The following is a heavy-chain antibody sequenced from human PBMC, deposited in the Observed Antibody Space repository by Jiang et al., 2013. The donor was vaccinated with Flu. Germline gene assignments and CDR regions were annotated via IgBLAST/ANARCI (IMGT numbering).Heavy chain of an antibody. CDR2: GTT. V-gene: IGHV3-15*01. D-gene: IGHD5-18*01. CDR3: TTALIQLWSHDAFDI. J-gene: IGHJ3*02. Sequence: GTTDYAAPVKGRFTISRDDSKNTLYLQMNSLKTEDTAVYYCTTALIQLWSHDAFDIWGQGTMVTVSS.